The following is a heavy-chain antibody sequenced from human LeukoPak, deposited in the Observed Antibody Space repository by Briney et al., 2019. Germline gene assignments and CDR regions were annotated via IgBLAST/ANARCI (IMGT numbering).Heavy chain of an antibody. Sequence: GGSLRLSCAASGLTFSSYSMNWVRQAPGEGLEWVSSISSSSSYIYYADSVKGRFTISRDNAKNSLYLQMNSLRAEDTAVYYCARDGDYGSGSYYNSFTDVWGKGTTVTVSS. D-gene: IGHD3-10*01. V-gene: IGHV3-21*01. CDR2: ISSSSSYI. CDR3: ARDGDYGSGSYYNSFTDV. CDR1: GLTFSSYS. J-gene: IGHJ6*04.